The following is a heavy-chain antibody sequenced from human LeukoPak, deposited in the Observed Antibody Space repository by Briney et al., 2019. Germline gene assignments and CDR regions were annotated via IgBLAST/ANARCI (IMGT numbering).Heavy chain of an antibody. V-gene: IGHV3-23*01. J-gene: IGHJ4*02. CDR2: ISGSGGST. CDR1: GFTVSSYA. D-gene: IGHD6-19*01. CDR3: AKVRYSSGWYTYSPDY. Sequence: GGSLRLSCAASGFTVSSYAMSWVRQAPGKGLESVSAISGSGGSTYYADSVKGRFTISRDNSKNTLYLQMNSLRAEDTAVYYCAKVRYSSGWYTYSPDYWGQGTLVTVSS.